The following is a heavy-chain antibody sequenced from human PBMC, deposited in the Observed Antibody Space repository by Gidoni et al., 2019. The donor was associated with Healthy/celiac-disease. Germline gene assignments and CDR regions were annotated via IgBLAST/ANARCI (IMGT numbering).Heavy chain of an antibody. J-gene: IGHJ3*02. CDR2: IYYSGST. D-gene: IGHD4-17*01. Sequence: QLQLQESGPGLVKPSETLPLTCTVSGGSISSSSYYWGWIRQPPAKGLEWIGSIYYSGSTYYNPSLKSRVTISVDTSKNQFSLKLSSVTAADTAVYYCARRGYGDYVGAFDIWGQGTMVTVSS. CDR3: ARRGYGDYVGAFDI. CDR1: GGSISSSSYY. V-gene: IGHV4-39*01.